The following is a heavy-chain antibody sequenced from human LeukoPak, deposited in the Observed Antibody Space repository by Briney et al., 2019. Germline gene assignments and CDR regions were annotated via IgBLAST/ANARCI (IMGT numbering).Heavy chain of an antibody. J-gene: IGHJ4*02. CDR2: INWNGGST. CDR1: GFTFDDYG. D-gene: IGHD3-22*01. Sequence: GGSLRLSCAASGFTFDDYGMSWVRQAPGKGLEWVSDINWNGGSTGYADSVKGRFTISRDNAKNSLSLQVNSLSAEDTAVYYCARSRSGYYEDYWGQGTLVTVSS. CDR3: ARSRSGYYEDY. V-gene: IGHV3-20*04.